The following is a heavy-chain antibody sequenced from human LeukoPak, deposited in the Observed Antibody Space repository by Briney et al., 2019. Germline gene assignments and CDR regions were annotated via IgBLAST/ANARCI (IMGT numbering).Heavy chain of an antibody. CDR1: GLTFSSYW. J-gene: IGHJ4*02. CDR3: ARDDYNRH. Sequence: GGPLRFSCAAPGLTFSSYWMHWFRKAPGKGLVWVSRIRSDGSSTTYADSVKGRFTISRDNTKNTLYLQMNSLRADDTAVYYCARDDYNRHWGQGTLVTVSS. D-gene: IGHD4-11*01. CDR2: IRSDGSST. V-gene: IGHV3-74*01.